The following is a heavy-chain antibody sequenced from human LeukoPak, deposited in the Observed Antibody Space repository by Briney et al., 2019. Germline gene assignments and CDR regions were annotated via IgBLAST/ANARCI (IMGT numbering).Heavy chain of an antibody. Sequence: GGSLRLSCAASGFTFSSYGMHWVRQAPGKGLEWVSSISSSSSYIYYADSVKGRFTISRDNAKNSLYLQMNSLRAEDTAVYYCATGPASSGWYGVPDYWGQGTLVTVSS. D-gene: IGHD6-19*01. CDR3: ATGPASSGWYGVPDY. CDR2: ISSSSSYI. V-gene: IGHV3-21*01. J-gene: IGHJ4*02. CDR1: GFTFSSYG.